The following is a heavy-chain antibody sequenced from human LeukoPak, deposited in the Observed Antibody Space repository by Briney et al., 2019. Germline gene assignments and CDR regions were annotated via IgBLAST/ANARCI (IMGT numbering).Heavy chain of an antibody. CDR3: ARRAPITDYFDY. Sequence: GASVKVSCKASGYSFTSYGITWVRQAPGQGLEWMGWISAYNANTNYAQKLQGRVTMTTDTSTSTAYMELRTLRSDDTAVYYCARRAPITDYFDYWGQGTLVTVYS. CDR1: GYSFTSYG. CDR2: ISAYNANT. D-gene: IGHD3-16*01. J-gene: IGHJ4*02. V-gene: IGHV1-18*01.